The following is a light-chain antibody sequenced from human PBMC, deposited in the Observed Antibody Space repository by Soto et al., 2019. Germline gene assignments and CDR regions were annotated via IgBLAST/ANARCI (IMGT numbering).Light chain of an antibody. CDR3: QQSFSTTWT. J-gene: IGKJ1*01. CDR1: QTILTY. V-gene: IGKV1-39*01. CDR2: AAS. Sequence: DIQMTQSPSSLSASVGDRVTITCRASQTILTYLKWYQQKPGKAPKLLIYAASSLQSGVPSRFSGGGSATDFTLTISSLQPEDFATYYCQQSFSTTWTFGHGNKVEIK.